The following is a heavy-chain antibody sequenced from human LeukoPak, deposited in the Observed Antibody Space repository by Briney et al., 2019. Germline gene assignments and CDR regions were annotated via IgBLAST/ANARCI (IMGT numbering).Heavy chain of an antibody. CDR2: IKQDGSEK. V-gene: IGHV3-7*01. Sequence: GTSLRLSCAASGFTFSISAMHWVRQAPGKGLEWVANIKQDGSEKYYVDSVKGRFTISRDNAKNSLYLQMNSLRAEDTAVYYCAREPRYYYDSSGYYIFDYWGQGTLVTVSS. D-gene: IGHD3-22*01. J-gene: IGHJ4*02. CDR3: AREPRYYYDSSGYYIFDY. CDR1: GFTFSISA.